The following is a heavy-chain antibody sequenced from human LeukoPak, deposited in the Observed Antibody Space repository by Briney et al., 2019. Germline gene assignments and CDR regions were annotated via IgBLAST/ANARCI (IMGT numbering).Heavy chain of an antibody. Sequence: ASVKVSCKASGGTFSSYAISWVRQAPGQGLEWMGGIIPIFGTANYAQKFQGRVTMTRDTSTSTVYMELSSLRSEDTAVYYCARALQFGLDYWGQGTLVTVSS. D-gene: IGHD3-10*01. CDR1: GGTFSSYA. V-gene: IGHV1-69*05. J-gene: IGHJ4*02. CDR3: ARALQFGLDY. CDR2: IIPIFGTA.